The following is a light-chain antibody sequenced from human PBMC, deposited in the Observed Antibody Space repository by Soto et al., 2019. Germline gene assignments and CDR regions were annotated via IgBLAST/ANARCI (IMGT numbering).Light chain of an antibody. J-gene: IGKJ5*01. Sequence: DIRMPQSPSSLSASLEDRVTFPCRASQSISSYLNWYQQEPGKAPKLLIYAASSLQSGVPSRFSGSGSGTDFTLTISSLQPEDFATYYCQQSYSTPITFGQGTRLEIK. CDR2: AAS. CDR1: QSISSY. V-gene: IGKV1-39*01. CDR3: QQSYSTPIT.